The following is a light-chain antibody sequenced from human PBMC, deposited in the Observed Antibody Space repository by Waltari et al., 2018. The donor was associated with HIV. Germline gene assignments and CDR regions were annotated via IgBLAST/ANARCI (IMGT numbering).Light chain of an antibody. V-gene: IGKV1-39*01. CDR2: GAS. Sequence: DIQMTQSPSSLSASVGDRVTITCRASQSITKYLNWYQQKPGKAPKVLIYGASSLQSGVPSRFSGSGSGTDFTLTITNLQPEDFATYYCQQSYRTPPYTFGQGTKLEIK. CDR3: QQSYRTPPYT. CDR1: QSITKY. J-gene: IGKJ2*01.